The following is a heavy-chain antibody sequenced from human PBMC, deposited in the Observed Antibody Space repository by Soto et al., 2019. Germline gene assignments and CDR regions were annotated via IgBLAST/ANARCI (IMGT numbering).Heavy chain of an antibody. D-gene: IGHD3-16*01. J-gene: IGHJ4*02. V-gene: IGHV4-59*01. CDR3: ARGWGYFEF. Sequence: QVQLQESGPGLVKPSETLSLTCTVSGGSINNYYWTWVRQPPGKGLEWIGFIYYSGNTNYNPSLTSRVTMSVDTSKSHFPLELSAVTAADTAVYYCARGWGYFEFWGQGTLVTVSS. CDR1: GGSINNYY. CDR2: IYYSGNT.